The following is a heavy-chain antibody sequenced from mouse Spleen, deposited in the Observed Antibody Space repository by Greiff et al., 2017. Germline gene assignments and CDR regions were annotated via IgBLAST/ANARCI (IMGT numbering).Heavy chain of an antibody. CDR1: GYTFTDYY. CDR3: ATNYGFDV. CDR2: INPNNGGT. Sequence: VQLQQSGPELVKPGASVKISCKASGYTFTDYYMNWVKQSHGKSLEWIGDINPNNGGTSYNQKFKGKATLTVDKSSSTAYMELRSLTSEDSAVYYCATNYGFDVWGAGTTVTVSS. J-gene: IGHJ1*01. D-gene: IGHD1-1*01. V-gene: IGHV1-26*01.